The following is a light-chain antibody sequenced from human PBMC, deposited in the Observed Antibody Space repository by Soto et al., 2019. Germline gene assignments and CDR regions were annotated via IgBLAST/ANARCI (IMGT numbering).Light chain of an antibody. Sequence: QSALAQPPSVSGAPGQRVTTSCTWSSSNIGAGYDVHWYQQLPGAAPKLLIYANTNRPSGVPGRFSGSKSGTSASLAITGLQAEDEADYYCQSYDSSLSGYVFGTGTKVTVL. V-gene: IGLV1-40*01. CDR3: QSYDSSLSGYV. CDR2: ANT. CDR1: SSNIGAGYD. J-gene: IGLJ1*01.